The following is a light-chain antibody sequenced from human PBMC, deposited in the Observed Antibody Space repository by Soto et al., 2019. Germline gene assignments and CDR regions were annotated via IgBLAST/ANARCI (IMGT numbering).Light chain of an antibody. J-gene: IGLJ1*01. CDR1: SSDVGGYNY. V-gene: IGLV2-14*01. CDR3: SSYTSSSTLV. Sequence: QSAQTQPASVSGSPGQSITISCSGTSSDVGGYNYVSWYQQHPGKAPKLMIYEVSNRPSGVSNRFSGSKSGNTASLIISGLRAEDEADYYCSSYTSSSTLVFGTGTKLTVL. CDR2: EVS.